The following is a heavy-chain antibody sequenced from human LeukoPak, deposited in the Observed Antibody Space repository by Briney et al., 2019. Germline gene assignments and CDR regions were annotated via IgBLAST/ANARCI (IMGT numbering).Heavy chain of an antibody. V-gene: IGHV3-11*01. CDR2: ISSSGTTI. J-gene: IGHJ4*02. D-gene: IGHD1-26*01. CDR3: ARRRDSGSLQHFDY. Sequence: TGGSLRLSCAASGFTFSDYYMSWIRKAPGKGLEWVSYISSSGTTIYYADSVKGRFTISRDNAKNSLYLQMNSLRAEDTAVYYCARRRDSGSLQHFDYWGQGTLVTVSS. CDR1: GFTFSDYY.